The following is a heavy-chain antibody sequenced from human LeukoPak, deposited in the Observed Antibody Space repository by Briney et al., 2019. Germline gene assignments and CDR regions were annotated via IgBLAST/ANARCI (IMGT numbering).Heavy chain of an antibody. J-gene: IGHJ6*03. CDR2: ISSSSSYI. Sequence: PGGSLRLSCAASGFTFSSYSMNWVRQAPGKGLEWVSSISSSSSYIYYADSVKGRFTISRDNAKNSLYLQMNSLRAEDTAVYYCASDVGGYCSGGSCMDVWGKGTTVTVSS. V-gene: IGHV3-21*01. D-gene: IGHD2-15*01. CDR3: ASDVGGYCSGGSCMDV. CDR1: GFTFSSYS.